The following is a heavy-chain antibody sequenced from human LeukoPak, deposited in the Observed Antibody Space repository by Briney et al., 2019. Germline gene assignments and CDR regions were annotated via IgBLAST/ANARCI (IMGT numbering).Heavy chain of an antibody. CDR3: ARGEALLDY. V-gene: IGHV4-38-2*01. J-gene: IGHJ4*02. Sequence: PSETLSLTCAVSGYSISSGYYWGWIRQPPGKGLEWIGSIYHSGSTYYNPSLKSRVTISVDTSKNQFSLKLSSVTAADTAVYYGARGEALLDYWGQGTLVTVSS. CDR2: IYHSGST. CDR1: GYSISSGYY.